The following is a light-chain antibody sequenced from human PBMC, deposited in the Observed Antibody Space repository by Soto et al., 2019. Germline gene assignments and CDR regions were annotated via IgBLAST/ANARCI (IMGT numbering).Light chain of an antibody. CDR1: QSISSW. J-gene: IGKJ4*01. Sequence: DIQMTQSPSTLSASVGDRVTITCRASQSISSWLAWYQQKPGKAPKLLIHDASSLESGVPSRFSGSGSGTEFTLTISSLQPDDFATYYCQQYNSYSPLTFGGGT. CDR2: DAS. V-gene: IGKV1-5*01. CDR3: QQYNSYSPLT.